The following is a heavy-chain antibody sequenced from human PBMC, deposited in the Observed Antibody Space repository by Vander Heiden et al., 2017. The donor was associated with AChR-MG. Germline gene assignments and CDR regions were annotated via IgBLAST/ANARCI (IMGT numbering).Heavy chain of an antibody. CDR1: GGTFSSYA. D-gene: IGHD1-1*01. Sequence: QVQLVQSGAEVKKPGSSVKVSCRASGGTFSSYAISWVRQAPGQGLGWRGRIIPILGIANYEQKFQGRVTITADKATSTAYMELSSLRSEETAVYYCAREGGRRRKYNWFDPWGQGTLVTVSS. CDR3: AREGGRRRKYNWFDP. J-gene: IGHJ5*02. V-gene: IGHV1-69*04. CDR2: IIPILGIA.